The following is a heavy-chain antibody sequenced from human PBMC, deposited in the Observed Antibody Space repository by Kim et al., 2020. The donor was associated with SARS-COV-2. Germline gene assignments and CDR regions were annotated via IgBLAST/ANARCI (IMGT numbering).Heavy chain of an antibody. D-gene: IGHD3-16*02. CDR2: ISYDGSNK. CDR1: GFTFSSYA. CDR3: ARDGIMITFGGVIGGYFDY. Sequence: GGSLRLSCAASGFTFSSYAMHWVRQAPGKGLEWVAVISYDGSNKYYADSVKGRFTISRDNSKNTLYLQMNSLRAEDTAVYYCARDGIMITFGGVIGGYFDYWGQGTLVTVSS. J-gene: IGHJ4*02. V-gene: IGHV3-30-3*01.